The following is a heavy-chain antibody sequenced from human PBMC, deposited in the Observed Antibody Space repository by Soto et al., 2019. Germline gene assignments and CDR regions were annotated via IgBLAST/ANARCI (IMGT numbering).Heavy chain of an antibody. Sequence: ASVKVSCKASGYTFTSYDINWVRQATGQGLEWTGWMNPNSGNTGYAQKFQGRVTMTRNTSISTAYMELSSLRSEDTAVYYCARKTYYDFWSGYYNWFDPWGQGTLVTVSS. J-gene: IGHJ5*02. V-gene: IGHV1-8*01. CDR2: MNPNSGNT. D-gene: IGHD3-3*01. CDR1: GYTFTSYD. CDR3: ARKTYYDFWSGYYNWFDP.